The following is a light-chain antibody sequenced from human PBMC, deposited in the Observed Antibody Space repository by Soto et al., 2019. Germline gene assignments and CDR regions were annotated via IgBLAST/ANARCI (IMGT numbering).Light chain of an antibody. J-gene: IGKJ3*01. CDR3: QKYDRAPFT. CDR2: AAS. CDR1: QDIRNY. V-gene: IGKV1-27*01. Sequence: DIQMTQSPSSLSVSVGDRVTITCRASQDIRNYFAWYQQKPGKVPKLLIYAASTLQSGVPSRFSGSGSGTDFTLTINSLQPEDIATYYCQKYDRAPFTFGPGTKVDIK.